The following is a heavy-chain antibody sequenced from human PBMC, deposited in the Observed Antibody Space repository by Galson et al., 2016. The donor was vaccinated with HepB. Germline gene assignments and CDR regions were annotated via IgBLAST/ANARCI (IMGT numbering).Heavy chain of an antibody. CDR2: MNPNSGNT. Sequence: SVKVSCKASGYTFTSYDINWVRQATGQGLEWMGWMNPNSGNTGYAQKFQGRVTMTRNTSISTAYMELSSLRSEDTAVYYCAMGWSGRHYYYYGMDVWGQGTTVTVSS. D-gene: IGHD3-3*01. V-gene: IGHV1-8*01. CDR3: AMGWSGRHYYYYGMDV. CDR1: GYTFTSYD. J-gene: IGHJ6*02.